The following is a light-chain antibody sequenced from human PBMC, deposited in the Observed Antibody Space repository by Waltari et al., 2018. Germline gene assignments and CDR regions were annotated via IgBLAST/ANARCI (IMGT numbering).Light chain of an antibody. V-gene: IGLV2-14*01. CDR1: SSDVGGYDF. CDR2: GVN. CDR3: SSYTNSGTLV. J-gene: IGLJ1*01. Sequence: QSTPTQPASVSGSPGQSITISCTGTSSDVGGYDFVSWHQQYPGKAPKVMIYGVNNRPSGVYNRLSCSKSGNTASLIISGLQADDEADYYCSSYTNSGTLVFGTGTKVTVL.